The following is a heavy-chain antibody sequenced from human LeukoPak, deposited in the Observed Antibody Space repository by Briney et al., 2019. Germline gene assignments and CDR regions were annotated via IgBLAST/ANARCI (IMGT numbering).Heavy chain of an antibody. CDR1: EFSFSSSG. J-gene: IGHJ4*02. CDR2: IRNDGSKK. CDR3: PKGDSYGYVR. D-gene: IGHD5-18*01. Sequence: GGSLRLSCAASEFSFSSSGMHWVRQAPGKGLEWVTFIRNDGSKKYYADSVKGRFTISRDNSKNTLYLQMNSLRAEDTAVYYCPKGDSYGYVRWGQGTLVTVSS. V-gene: IGHV3-30*02.